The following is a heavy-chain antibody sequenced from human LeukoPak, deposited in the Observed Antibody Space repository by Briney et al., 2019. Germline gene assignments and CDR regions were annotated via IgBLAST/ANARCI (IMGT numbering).Heavy chain of an antibody. Sequence: ASVKVSCKASGYTLTSYAMNWVRQAPGQGLEWMGWINTNTGNPTYAQGFTGRFVFSLDTSVSTAYLQISSLKAEDTAVYYCARGYQIKAFGGVIVRGHYMDVWGKGTTVTVSS. CDR1: GYTLTSYA. D-gene: IGHD3-16*02. V-gene: IGHV7-4-1*02. CDR3: ARGYQIKAFGGVIVRGHYMDV. CDR2: INTNTGNP. J-gene: IGHJ6*03.